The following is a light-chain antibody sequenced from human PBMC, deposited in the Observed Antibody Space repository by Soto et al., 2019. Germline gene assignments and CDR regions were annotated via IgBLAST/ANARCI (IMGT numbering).Light chain of an antibody. CDR2: GAS. CDR1: RSVSSK. Sequence: ISQSPSSLSLPPGESAPLSCRARRSVSSKLAWYQQQPGQAPRLLIYGASTRATGIPARFSGSGSGTEFTLTISSLQSEDFAVYYCQQYNNWPRTFGQGTKVDIK. V-gene: IGKV3-15*01. J-gene: IGKJ1*01. CDR3: QQYNNWPRT.